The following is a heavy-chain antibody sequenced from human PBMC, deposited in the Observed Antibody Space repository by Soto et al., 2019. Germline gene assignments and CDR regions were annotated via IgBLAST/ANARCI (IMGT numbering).Heavy chain of an antibody. D-gene: IGHD6-19*01. CDR2: ISSSSTI. CDR1: GFTFSSYS. J-gene: IGHJ4*02. Sequence: GGSLRLSCAASGFTFSSYSMNWVRQAPGKGLEWVSYISSSSTIYYADSVKGRFTISRDNAKNSLYLQMNSLRDEDTAVYYCARERSGWPSSFDYWGQGTLVTVSS. V-gene: IGHV3-48*02. CDR3: ARERSGWPSSFDY.